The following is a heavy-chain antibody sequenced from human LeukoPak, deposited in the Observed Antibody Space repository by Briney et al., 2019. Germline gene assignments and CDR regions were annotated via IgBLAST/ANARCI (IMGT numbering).Heavy chain of an antibody. CDR3: ASAITGT. J-gene: IGHJ5*02. V-gene: IGHV3-30*02. Sequence: PGGSLRLSCAASGFTFGSYGMHWVRQAPGKGLEWVTFIRYDGNNKYYADSVKGRFTISRDNSKNTLYLQMNSLRPEDTAVYYCASAITGTWGQGTLVTVSS. D-gene: IGHD1-20*01. CDR2: IRYDGNNK. CDR1: GFTFGSYG.